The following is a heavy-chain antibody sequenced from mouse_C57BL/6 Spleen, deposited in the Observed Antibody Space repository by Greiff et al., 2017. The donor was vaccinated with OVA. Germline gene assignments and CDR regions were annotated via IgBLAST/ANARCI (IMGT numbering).Heavy chain of an antibody. CDR3: TTWSEKGY. J-gene: IGHJ2*01. Sequence: EVQLQQSGAELVRPGASVKLSCTASGFNIKDDYMHWVKQRPEQGLEWIGWIDPENGDTEYASKFQGKATITADTSSNTAYLQLSSLTSEDTAVYYCTTWSEKGYWGQGTTLTVSS. CDR1: GFNIKDDY. CDR2: IDPENGDT. V-gene: IGHV14-4*01.